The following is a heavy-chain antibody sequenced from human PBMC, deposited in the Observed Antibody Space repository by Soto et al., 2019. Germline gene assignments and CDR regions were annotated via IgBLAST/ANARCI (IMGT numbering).Heavy chain of an antibody. D-gene: IGHD5-18*01. Sequence: QVQLQESGPGLVKPSQTLSLTCTVSGGSISSGGYYWSWIRQHLGKGLEWIGYIYYSGSTYYNPSLKSRVSISVDTSKNQFSLKLSYVTAADTSVYYCARAPNTAMVKEENWFVPWGQGTLVTVSS. V-gene: IGHV4-31*03. J-gene: IGHJ5*02. CDR2: IYYSGST. CDR3: ARAPNTAMVKEENWFVP. CDR1: GGSISSGGYY.